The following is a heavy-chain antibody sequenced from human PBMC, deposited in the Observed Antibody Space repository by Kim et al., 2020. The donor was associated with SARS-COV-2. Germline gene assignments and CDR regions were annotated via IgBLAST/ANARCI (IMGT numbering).Heavy chain of an antibody. Sequence: PSLKSRVTISVDTSQNQFSLKLSAVTAADTAGYYCARVKSGQWLANWFDPWGQGTLVTVSS. D-gene: IGHD6-19*01. V-gene: IGHV4-31*02. J-gene: IGHJ5*02. CDR3: ARVKSGQWLANWFDP.